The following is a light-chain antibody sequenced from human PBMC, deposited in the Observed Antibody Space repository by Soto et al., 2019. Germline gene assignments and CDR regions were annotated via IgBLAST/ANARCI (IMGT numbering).Light chain of an antibody. V-gene: IGLV1-47*02. CDR1: SSNIGSNY. J-gene: IGLJ3*02. CDR2: SNN. Sequence: QSVLTQPPSASGTLGQRVSISCSGSSSNIGSNYVYWYQQLPGTAPKLLIYSNNQRPSGVPDRFSGSKSGTSGSLAISGLRSDDEADYYCAAWDDRLRGWVFGGVTNLTVL. CDR3: AAWDDRLRGWV.